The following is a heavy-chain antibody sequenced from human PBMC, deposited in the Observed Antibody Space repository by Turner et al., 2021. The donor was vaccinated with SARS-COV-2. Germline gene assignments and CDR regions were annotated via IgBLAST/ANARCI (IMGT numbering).Heavy chain of an antibody. CDR3: APSPITMVRGVITFGWFDP. Sequence: QVQLQQWGAGLLKPSETLSLTCAVYGGSFSGHMWSWIRQSPGKGLEWIGDINHIGETNYNPSLKSRVTTSVDMSKNQFSLRLASVTAADTAVYFCAPSPITMVRGVITFGWFDPWGQGTLVTVSS. CDR1: GGSFSGHM. CDR2: INHIGET. J-gene: IGHJ5*02. V-gene: IGHV4-34*01. D-gene: IGHD3-10*01.